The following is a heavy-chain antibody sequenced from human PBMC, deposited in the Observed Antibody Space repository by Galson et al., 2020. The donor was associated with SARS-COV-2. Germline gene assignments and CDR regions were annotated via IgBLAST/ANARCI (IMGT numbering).Heavy chain of an antibody. D-gene: IGHD3-10*01. Sequence: ASVKVSCKASGYTINTYGVTWVRQAPGQGLEWVGWISAFNGNTNSAQKVQGRVTMTTDTSTSTAYMELRRLRSDDTAVYYCARLLGSGSFIDYWGQGTLVTVSS. J-gene: IGHJ4*02. CDR1: GYTINTYG. V-gene: IGHV1-18*01. CDR3: ARLLGSGSFIDY. CDR2: ISAFNGNT.